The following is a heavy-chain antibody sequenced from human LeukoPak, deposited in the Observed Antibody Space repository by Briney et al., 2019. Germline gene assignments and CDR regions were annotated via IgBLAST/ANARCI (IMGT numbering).Heavy chain of an antibody. CDR3: ARILYGDYYFDY. CDR1: GGSTSSGDYY. J-gene: IGHJ4*02. CDR2: IYYSGST. V-gene: IGHV4-30-4*01. Sequence: SETLSLTCTVSGGSTSSGDYYWSWIRQPPGKGLEWIGYIYYSGSTYYNPSLKSRVTISVDTSKTQFSLKLSSVTAADTAVYYCARILYGDYYFDYWGQGTLVTVSS. D-gene: IGHD4-17*01.